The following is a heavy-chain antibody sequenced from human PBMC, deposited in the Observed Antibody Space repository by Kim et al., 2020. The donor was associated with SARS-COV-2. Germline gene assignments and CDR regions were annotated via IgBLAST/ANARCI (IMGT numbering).Heavy chain of an antibody. V-gene: IGHV1-69*13. CDR1: GGTFSSYA. Sequence: SVKVSCKASGGTFSSYAISWVRQAPGQGLEWMGGIILIFGTANYAQKFQGRVTITADESTSTAYMELSSLRSEDTAVYYCARAGAGYCSGGSCYNDYWGQGTLVTVSS. J-gene: IGHJ4*02. D-gene: IGHD2-15*01. CDR3: ARAGAGYCSGGSCYNDY. CDR2: IILIFGTA.